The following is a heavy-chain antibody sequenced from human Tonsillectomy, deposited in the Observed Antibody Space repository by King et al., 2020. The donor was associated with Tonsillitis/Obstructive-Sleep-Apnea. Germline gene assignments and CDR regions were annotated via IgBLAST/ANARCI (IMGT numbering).Heavy chain of an antibody. CDR3: VRDPGIAAAGSAAYYFDY. D-gene: IGHD6-13*01. CDR2: IHYSGST. J-gene: IGHJ4*02. CDR1: GASTRSYY. V-gene: IGHV4-59*01. Sequence: QLQESGPGLVKPSETLSLTCTVSGASTRSYYCAWVRQSPGKGLEWLGDIHYSGSTNYNPSLRSRFTTSLGSSENQFSLRLASVTAADTAVYYCVRDPGIAAAGSAAYYFDYWGQGIVVTVSS.